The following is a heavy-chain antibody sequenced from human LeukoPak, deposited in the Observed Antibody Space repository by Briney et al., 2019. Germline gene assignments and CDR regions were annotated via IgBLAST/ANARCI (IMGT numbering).Heavy chain of an antibody. CDR1: GGPISSYY. J-gene: IGHJ3*02. Sequence: PSETLSLTCTVSGGPISSYYWNWIRQPPGKGLEWIGYIYYSGSTNYNPSLKSRVTLSVDTSKNQFSLKLSSVTAADTAVYYCARESIAARNDAFDIWGQGTIVTV. V-gene: IGHV4-59*01. CDR3: ARESIAARNDAFDI. CDR2: IYYSGST. D-gene: IGHD6-6*01.